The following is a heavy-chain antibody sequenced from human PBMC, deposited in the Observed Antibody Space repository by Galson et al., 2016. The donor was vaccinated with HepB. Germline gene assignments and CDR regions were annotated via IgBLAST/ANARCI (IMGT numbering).Heavy chain of an antibody. J-gene: IGHJ4*02. CDR2: ITAGSTST. V-gene: IGHV3-23*01. CDR1: GFTFRSHA. CDR3: ARDPASFYYDSRFHPHDY. D-gene: IGHD3-22*01. Sequence: SLRLSCAASGFTFRSHAMSWVRQAPGRGLEWVSSITAGSTSTFYADSVKGWFTMSSDNSKNTLYLQMNSLRAEDTAIYYCARDPASFYYDSRFHPHDYWGQGTLVTVSS.